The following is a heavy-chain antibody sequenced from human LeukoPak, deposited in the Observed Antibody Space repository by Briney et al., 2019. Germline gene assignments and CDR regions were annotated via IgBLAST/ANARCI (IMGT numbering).Heavy chain of an antibody. V-gene: IGHV4-34*01. Sequence: SETLSLTCAVYGGSFSGYYWSWIRQPPGKGLEWIGEINHSGSTNYNPSLKSRVTISVDTSKNQFSLKLSSVTAADTAVYYCARVATYYDFWSGYYYFDYWGQGTLVTVTS. CDR3: ARVATYYDFWSGYYYFDY. J-gene: IGHJ4*02. D-gene: IGHD3-3*01. CDR2: INHSGST. CDR1: GGSFSGYY.